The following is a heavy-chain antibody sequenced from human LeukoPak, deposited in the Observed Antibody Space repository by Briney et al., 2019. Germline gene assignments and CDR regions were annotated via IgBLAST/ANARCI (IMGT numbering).Heavy chain of an antibody. CDR2: IKSKTDGGTT. CDR1: EFPFTRAW. D-gene: IGHD5-12*01. J-gene: IGHJ3*02. V-gene: IGHV3-15*01. CDR3: TTCGYDRCGAFDI. Sequence: PGGSLRLSCAVSEFPFTRAWMTWVRQAPGKGLECVGRIKSKTDGGTTDYAAPVKGRFSISRDDSKNTLYLQMNSLETEDTAMYYCTTCGYDRCGAFDIWGQGTVVTVSS.